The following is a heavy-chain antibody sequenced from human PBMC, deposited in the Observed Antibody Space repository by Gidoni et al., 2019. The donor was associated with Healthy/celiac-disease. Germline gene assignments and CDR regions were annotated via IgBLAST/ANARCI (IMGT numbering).Heavy chain of an antibody. CDR3: ARVVVRGVIKRALDY. D-gene: IGHD3-10*01. CDR1: GFPFSGYS. J-gene: IGHJ4*02. CDR2: ISSSSSYI. Sequence: EVQLVESGGGLVKPGGSLRLSCAASGFPFSGYSMNWVRQAPGKGLEWVSSISSSSSYIYYADSVKGRFTISRDNAKNSLYLQMNSLRAEDTAVYYCARVVVRGVIKRALDYWGQGTLVTVSS. V-gene: IGHV3-21*01.